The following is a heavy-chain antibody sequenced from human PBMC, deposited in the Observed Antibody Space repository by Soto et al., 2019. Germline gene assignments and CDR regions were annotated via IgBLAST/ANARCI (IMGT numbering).Heavy chain of an antibody. J-gene: IGHJ4*02. D-gene: IGHD3-3*01. CDR3: ASRLDSPYYDFWSGYYLLSDY. CDR1: GFTFSSYA. Sequence: QLGGSLRLSCAASGFTFSSYAMSWVRQAPGKGLEWVSAISGSGGSTYYADSVKGRFTISRDNSKNTLYLQMNSLRAEDTAVYYCASRLDSPYYDFWSGYYLLSDYWGQGTLVTVSS. CDR2: ISGSGGST. V-gene: IGHV3-23*01.